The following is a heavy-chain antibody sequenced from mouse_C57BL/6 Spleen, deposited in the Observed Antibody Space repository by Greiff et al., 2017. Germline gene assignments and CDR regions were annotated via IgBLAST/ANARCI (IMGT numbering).Heavy chain of an antibody. CDR2: ISDGGSYT. Sequence: EVQLVESGGGLVKPGGSLKLSCAASGFTFSSYAMSWVRQTPEKRLEWVATISDGGSYTYYPDNVKGRFTISRDNAKNNLYLQMSHLKSEDTAMYYCARDGLGRGFAYGGQGTLVTVSA. J-gene: IGHJ3*01. CDR1: GFTFSSYA. CDR3: ARDGLGRGFAY. D-gene: IGHD4-1*01. V-gene: IGHV5-4*01.